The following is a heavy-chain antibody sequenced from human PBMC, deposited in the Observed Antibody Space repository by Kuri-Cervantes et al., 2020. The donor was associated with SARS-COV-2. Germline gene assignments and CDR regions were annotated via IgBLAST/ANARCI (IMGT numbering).Heavy chain of an antibody. V-gene: IGHV1-58*02. Sequence: SVKVSCKASGFTFASSTMQCVRQARGQRLGWIGWIVVGSGNTDYAQNFQDRVTITADESTSTASMELSSLRSDDTAVYFCARHFGLRASVGVASFGGDFYYYNMDVWGQGTTVTVSS. CDR1: GFTFASST. D-gene: IGHD3-16*01. CDR3: ARHFGLRASVGVASFGGDFYYYNMDV. CDR2: IVVGSGNT. J-gene: IGHJ6*02.